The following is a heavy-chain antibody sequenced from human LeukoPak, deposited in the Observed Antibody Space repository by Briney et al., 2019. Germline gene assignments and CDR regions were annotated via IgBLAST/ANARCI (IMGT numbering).Heavy chain of an antibody. D-gene: IGHD5-18*01. V-gene: IGHV4-59*12. Sequence: SETLSLTCTVSGGSISSYYWSWIRQPPGKGLEWIGYIYYSGSTNYNPSLKSRVTISVDTSKNQFSLKLSSVTAADTAVYYCAREAGYSYAVDYWGQGTLVTVSS. J-gene: IGHJ4*02. CDR1: GGSISSYY. CDR3: AREAGYSYAVDY. CDR2: IYYSGST.